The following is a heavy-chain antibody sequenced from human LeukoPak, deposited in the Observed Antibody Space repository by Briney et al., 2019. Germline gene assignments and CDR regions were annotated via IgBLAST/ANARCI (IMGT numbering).Heavy chain of an antibody. CDR2: IKQDGSEK. J-gene: IGHJ4*02. D-gene: IGHD3-10*01. Sequence: GGSLRLSCAASGFTFSSYWMSWVRQAPGKGLEWVANIKQDGSEKYYVDPVKGRFTISRDSAENSLYLQMNSLRVENTAVYYCARGGAGEFSYWGQGTLVTVSS. V-gene: IGHV3-7*01. CDR3: ARGGAGEFSY. CDR1: GFTFSSYW.